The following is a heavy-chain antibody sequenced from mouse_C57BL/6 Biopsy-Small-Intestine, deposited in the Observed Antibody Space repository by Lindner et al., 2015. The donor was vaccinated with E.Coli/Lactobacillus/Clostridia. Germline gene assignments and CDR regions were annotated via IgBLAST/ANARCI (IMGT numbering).Heavy chain of an antibody. CDR1: GYTFTDYN. V-gene: IGHV1-22*01. CDR3: ASFGYDFDY. Sequence: VQLQESGPDQVKPGASVEMSCKASGYTFTDYNMHWVKQSHGKSLEWIGYINPNNGGTTYNQNFKDRATLTINKSSSTAYMELRSLTSEDSAVYFCASFGYDFDYWGQGTTLTVSS. J-gene: IGHJ2*01. CDR2: INPNNGGT.